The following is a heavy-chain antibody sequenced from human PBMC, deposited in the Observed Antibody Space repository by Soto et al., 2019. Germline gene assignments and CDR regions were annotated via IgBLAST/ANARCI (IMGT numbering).Heavy chain of an antibody. CDR1: GGSFSGYY. CDR3: ARGNWGYCSGGSCYSHWFDP. D-gene: IGHD2-15*01. J-gene: IGHJ5*02. Sequence: PSETLSLTCAVYGGSFSGYYWSWIRQPPGKGLEWIGEINHSGSTNYNPSLKSRVTISVDTSKNQFSLKLSSVTAADTAVYYCARGNWGYCSGGSCYSHWFDPWGQGTLVTVSS. CDR2: INHSGST. V-gene: IGHV4-34*01.